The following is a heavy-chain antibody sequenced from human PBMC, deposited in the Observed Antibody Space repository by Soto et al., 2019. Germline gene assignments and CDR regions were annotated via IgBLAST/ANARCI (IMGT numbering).Heavy chain of an antibody. D-gene: IGHD6-19*01. CDR2: ISYDGRNK. CDR3: ARDKTRSGWNALPDY. CDR1: GFTFSSYA. V-gene: IGHV3-30*04. J-gene: IGHJ4*02. Sequence: QVQLVESGGGVVQPGRSLRLSCAASGFTFSSYAMHWDRQAPGKGLEWVAVISYDGRNKYYADSVKGRFTISRDNSKNTLYLQMNSLRAEDTAVYYCARDKTRSGWNALPDYWGQGTLVTVSS.